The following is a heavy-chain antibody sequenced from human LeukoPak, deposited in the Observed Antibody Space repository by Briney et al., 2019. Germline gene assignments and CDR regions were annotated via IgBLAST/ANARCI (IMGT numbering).Heavy chain of an antibody. CDR1: GGSIRSDSHY. CDR3: ARLRGYSGYEIDY. Sequence: SETLSLTCSVSGGSIRSDSHYWGWIRQPPGKGLEWIGSIYYSGSTYYNPSLEGRVTISVDTSKYQFSLKLSSVTAADTAVYYCARLRGYSGYEIDYWGKGTLVTVSS. CDR2: IYYSGST. D-gene: IGHD5-12*01. J-gene: IGHJ4*02. V-gene: IGHV4-39*01.